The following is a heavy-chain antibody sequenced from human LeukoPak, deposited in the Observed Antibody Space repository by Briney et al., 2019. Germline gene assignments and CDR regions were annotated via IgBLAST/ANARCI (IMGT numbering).Heavy chain of an antibody. D-gene: IGHD3-10*01. CDR3: AKDPYYGSGSYYDY. J-gene: IGHJ4*02. CDR2: ISGSGGST. CDR1: GFTFSSYA. Sequence: PGGSLRLSCAASGFTFSSYAMSWVRQAPGKGLEWVLAISGSGGSTYYADSVKGRFTISRDNSKNTLYLQMNSLRAEDTAVYYCAKDPYYGSGSYYDYWGQGTLVTVSS. V-gene: IGHV3-23*01.